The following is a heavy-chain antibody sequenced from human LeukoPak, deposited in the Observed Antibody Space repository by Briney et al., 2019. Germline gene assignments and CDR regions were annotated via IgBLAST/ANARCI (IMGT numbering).Heavy chain of an antibody. D-gene: IGHD3-10*02. V-gene: IGHV3-48*04. J-gene: IGHJ6*04. CDR3: AELGITMIGGA. Sequence: GGSLRLSCAASGFTFSTYGMSWVRRAPGKGLEWVSYISSSGSTIYYADSVKGRFTISRDNAKNSLYLQMNSLRAEDTAVYYCAELGITMIGGAWGKGTTVTISS. CDR2: ISSSGSTI. CDR1: GFTFSTYG.